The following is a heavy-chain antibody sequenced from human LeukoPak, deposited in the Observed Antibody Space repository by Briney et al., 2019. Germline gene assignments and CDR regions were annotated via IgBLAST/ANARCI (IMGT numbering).Heavy chain of an antibody. Sequence: GGSLRLSCAASGFTFNNYGMHWVRQAPGKGLGWVAVISYDGSNEYYADSVRGRFTISRDNSKNTLNLQMSSLRAEDTAVYYCAKDRLLTIPYFDSWGQGTLVTVSS. CDR2: ISYDGSNE. J-gene: IGHJ4*02. V-gene: IGHV3-30*18. CDR1: GFTFNNYG. CDR3: AKDRLLTIPYFDS. D-gene: IGHD3-3*01.